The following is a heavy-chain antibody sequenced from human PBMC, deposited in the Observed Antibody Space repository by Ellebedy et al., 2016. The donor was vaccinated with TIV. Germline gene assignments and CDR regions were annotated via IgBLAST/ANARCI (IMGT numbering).Heavy chain of an antibody. CDR1: GYTFTGYY. CDR3: ARDGDFWGGWFDP. J-gene: IGHJ5*02. Sequence: ASVKVSCKASGYTFTGYYMHWVRQVPGQGLEWMGWINPNRGDTNYAQKFQGRVTMTSDTSISTAYMELSRLRFDDTAVYYCARDGDFWGGWFDPWGQGTLVTVYS. CDR2: INPNRGDT. D-gene: IGHD3-3*01. V-gene: IGHV1-2*02.